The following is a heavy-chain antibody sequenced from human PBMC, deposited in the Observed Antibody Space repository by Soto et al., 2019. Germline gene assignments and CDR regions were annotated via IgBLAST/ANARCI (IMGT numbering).Heavy chain of an antibody. Sequence: GASVKVSCKASGYTFSTYAMHWVRQAPGQSLEWMGWISAYNGNTGYAQKFQGRVTVTRNTSISTVYMALSGLRPDDTAVYYCARRKERSGPHYFDYWGQGSQVTVSS. CDR1: GYTFSTYA. D-gene: IGHD6-25*01. CDR3: ARRKERSGPHYFDY. CDR2: ISAYNGNT. V-gene: IGHV1-3*01. J-gene: IGHJ4*02.